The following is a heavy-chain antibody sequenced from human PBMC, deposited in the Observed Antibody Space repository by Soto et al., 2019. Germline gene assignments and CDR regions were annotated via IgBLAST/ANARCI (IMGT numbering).Heavy chain of an antibody. Sequence: EVHLVESGGGLVQPGRSLRLSCTASGFTFGDYMMSWVRQAPGKGLEWVGFIRSKGYGGTIQYAASVQGRFTISGDDSKSIADLQMNSLKTEDRALYYCTRDGLGCRGVSCYAAWGQGTLVTVSS. CDR1: GFTFGDYM. J-gene: IGHJ5*02. CDR2: IRSKGYGGTI. V-gene: IGHV3-49*04. CDR3: TRDGLGCRGVSCYAA. D-gene: IGHD2-15*01.